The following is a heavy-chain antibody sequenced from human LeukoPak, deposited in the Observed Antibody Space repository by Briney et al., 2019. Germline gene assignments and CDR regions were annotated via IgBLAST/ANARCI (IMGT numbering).Heavy chain of an antibody. CDR2: FSGSGGNT. V-gene: IGHV3-23*01. Sequence: GGSLRLSFAAPGFTFSNYAINWVGQALGKGLEWVSVFSGSGGNTLYATTVKGRFSLPRDNSKNTLYLQMNSLRAEDTAVYYCAKGVDSGGTCYSSIDCWGQGTLVTVSP. CDR1: GFTFSNYA. D-gene: IGHD2-15*01. J-gene: IGHJ4*02. CDR3: AKGVDSGGTCYSSIDC.